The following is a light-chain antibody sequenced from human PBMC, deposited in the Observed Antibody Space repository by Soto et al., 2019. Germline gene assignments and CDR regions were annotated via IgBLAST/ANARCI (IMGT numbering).Light chain of an antibody. V-gene: IGLV2-14*01. Sequence: QSALTQPASVSVSPGQSITLSCTGTSSDVGGYNYVSWYQQHPDKAPKLMIYEVNNRPSGVSNRFSGSKSGDTASLTISGLQAEDEADYYCISYSSTSTQVVFGGGTKLTVL. CDR2: EVN. CDR3: ISYSSTSTQVV. J-gene: IGLJ2*01. CDR1: SSDVGGYNY.